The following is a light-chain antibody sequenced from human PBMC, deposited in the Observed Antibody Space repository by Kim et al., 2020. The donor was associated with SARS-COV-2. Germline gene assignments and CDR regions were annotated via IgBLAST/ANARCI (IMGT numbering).Light chain of an antibody. V-gene: IGLV3-21*04. J-gene: IGLJ1*01. Sequence: SYELTQPPSVSVAPGKTARITCGGNNIGSKSVHWYQQKPGQAPVLVIYYDSDRPSGIPERFSGSNSGNTATLTISRVEAGDEADYYCQGWDSSSDHYVF. CDR3: QGWDSSSDHYV. CDR1: NIGSKS. CDR2: YDS.